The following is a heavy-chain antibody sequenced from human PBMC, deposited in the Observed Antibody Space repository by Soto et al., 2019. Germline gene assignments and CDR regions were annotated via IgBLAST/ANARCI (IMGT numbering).Heavy chain of an antibody. V-gene: IGHV1-69*13. CDR1: GGTFSSYA. Sequence: ASVKVSCKASGGTFSSYAISWVRQAPGQGLEWMGGIIPIFGTANYAQKFQGRVAITADESTSTAYMELSSLRSEDTAVYYCARALTERLFGELGPYYYYGMDVWGQGTTVTVSS. CDR3: ARALTERLFGELGPYYYYGMDV. CDR2: IIPIFGTA. J-gene: IGHJ6*02. D-gene: IGHD2-21*01.